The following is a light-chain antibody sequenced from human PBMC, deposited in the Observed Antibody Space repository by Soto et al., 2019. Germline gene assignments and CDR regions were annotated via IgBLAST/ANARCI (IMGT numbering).Light chain of an antibody. J-gene: IGKJ4*01. CDR2: GAS. CDR1: QSVSSNY. V-gene: IGKV3-20*01. CDR3: QQHGSSPRT. Sequence: IVLTQSPGTLPLSAEESTTLSCRASQSVSSNYLAWYQQKPGQAPRLLIYGASSRATGIPDRFSGSGSGTDFTLTISRRESEDFAVYHCQQHGSSPRTCGGGTKVDIK.